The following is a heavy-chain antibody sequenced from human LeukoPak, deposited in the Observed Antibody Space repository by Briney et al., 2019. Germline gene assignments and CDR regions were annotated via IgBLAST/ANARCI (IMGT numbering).Heavy chain of an antibody. CDR3: AREGGGYNYGLWGD. D-gene: IGHD5-24*01. J-gene: IGHJ4*02. CDR2: ISAYNGNT. CDR1: GGTFSSYA. V-gene: IGHV1-18*01. Sequence: ASVKVSCKASGGTFSSYAISWVRQAPGQGLEWMGWISAYNGNTNYAQKLQGRVTMTTDTSTSTAYMELRSLRSEDTAVYYCAREGGGYNYGLWGDWGQGTLVTVSS.